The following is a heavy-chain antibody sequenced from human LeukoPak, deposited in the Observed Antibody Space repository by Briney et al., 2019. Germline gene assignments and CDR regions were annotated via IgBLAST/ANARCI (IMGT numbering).Heavy chain of an antibody. V-gene: IGHV3-23*01. Sequence: GGSLRLSCAASGFSVSSKYMTWVRQAPGKGLEWVSLISFSGESTFYAESVKGRFTIARDNSKDSLYLQMNSLRAEDTAIYYCAKDIQLSTWGLGTMVTVSS. J-gene: IGHJ3*01. CDR1: GFSVSSKY. CDR3: AKDIQLST. CDR2: ISFSGEST. D-gene: IGHD5-24*01.